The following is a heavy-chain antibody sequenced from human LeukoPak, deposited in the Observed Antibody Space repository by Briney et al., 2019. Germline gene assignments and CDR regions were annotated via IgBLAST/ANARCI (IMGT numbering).Heavy chain of an antibody. CDR3: ARYTTGAFDY. CDR2: IDPSDSYT. CDR1: GYSFTSYW. Sequence: PGESLKISCKGSGYSFTSYWISWVRQMPGKGLEWMGRIDPSDSYTNYSPSFQGHVTISADKSISTAYLQWSSLQASDTAMYYCARYTTGAFDYWGQGTLVTVSS. D-gene: IGHD1-1*01. J-gene: IGHJ4*02. V-gene: IGHV5-10-1*01.